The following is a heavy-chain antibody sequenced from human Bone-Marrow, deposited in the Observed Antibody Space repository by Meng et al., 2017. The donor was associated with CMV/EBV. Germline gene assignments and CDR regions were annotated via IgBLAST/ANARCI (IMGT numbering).Heavy chain of an antibody. V-gene: IGHV3-21*04. CDR3: ASGLFGAVTTDY. CDR2: ISSSSSYI. Sequence: GGSLRLSCAASGFTFSSYSMNWVRQAPGKGLEWVSSISSSSSYIYYADSVKGRFTISRDNSKNTLYLQMNSLRAEDTAVYYCASGLFGAVTTDYWGQGTLVTVSS. J-gene: IGHJ4*02. CDR1: GFTFSSYS. D-gene: IGHD3-3*01.